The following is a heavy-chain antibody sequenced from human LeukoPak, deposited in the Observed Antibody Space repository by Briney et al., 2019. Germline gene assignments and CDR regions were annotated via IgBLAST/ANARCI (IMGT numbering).Heavy chain of an antibody. V-gene: IGHV4-34*01. CDR2: INHSGST. J-gene: IGHJ3*02. D-gene: IGHD2-2*01. CDR1: GGSFRGYY. Sequence: PSETLSLTCAVYGGSFRGYYWSWIRQPPGKGLEWMGEINHSGSTNYNPSLKSRVTISVDTSKNQFSLKLSSVTAADTAVYYCARRPRVVPAAASSLGAFDIWGQGTMVTVSS. CDR3: ARRPRVVPAAASSLGAFDI.